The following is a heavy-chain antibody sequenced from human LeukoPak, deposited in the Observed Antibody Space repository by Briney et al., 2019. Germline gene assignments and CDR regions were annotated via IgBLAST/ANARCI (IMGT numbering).Heavy chain of an antibody. D-gene: IGHD3-22*01. CDR1: GFTFSTYW. Sequence: PGGSLRLSCAASGFTFSTYWMSWVRQAPGKGLEWVAIINQDGSEQYYVDSVKGRFTISRDNAKNSIYLQVNSLRAEDTAIYYCARDRGTYYYDTTSHYDAFDIWGQGTMVTVSS. V-gene: IGHV3-7*01. CDR2: INQDGSEQ. J-gene: IGHJ3*02. CDR3: ARDRGTYYYDTTSHYDAFDI.